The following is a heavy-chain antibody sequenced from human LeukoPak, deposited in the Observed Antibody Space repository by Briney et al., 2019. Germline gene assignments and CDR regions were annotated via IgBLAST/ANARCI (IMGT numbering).Heavy chain of an antibody. Sequence: SETLSLTCTVSGGSISSYYWSWIRQPPGKGLEWIGYIYYSGSTNYNPSLKSRVTISVDTSKNQFSLKLSSVTAADTAVYYCAREAYGSSWSPSWFDPWGQGTLVTVSS. CDR2: IYYSGST. D-gene: IGHD6-13*01. CDR3: AREAYGSSWSPSWFDP. CDR1: GGSISSYY. V-gene: IGHV4-59*01. J-gene: IGHJ5*02.